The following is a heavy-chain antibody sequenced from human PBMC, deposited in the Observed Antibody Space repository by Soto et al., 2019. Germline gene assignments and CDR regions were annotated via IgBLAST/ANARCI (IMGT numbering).Heavy chain of an antibody. Sequence: QVQLVQSGAEVRKPGASVKVSCKASGYTFTDNYIHWVRQGPGQGLEWMGWINPNDDGTNYARKFQGRVTMSRDTSISTPYMELSRLRSDDTAVYYCARGGTSYGYNYWGQGTLVTVSS. D-gene: IGHD5-18*01. CDR1: GYTFTDNY. CDR3: ARGGTSYGYNY. CDR2: INPNDDGT. V-gene: IGHV1-2*02. J-gene: IGHJ4*02.